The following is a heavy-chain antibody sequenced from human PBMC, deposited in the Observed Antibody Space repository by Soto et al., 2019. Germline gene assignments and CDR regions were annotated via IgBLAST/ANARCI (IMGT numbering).Heavy chain of an antibody. CDR3: AKALGYCSGGSCYSGGNLYYYGMDV. V-gene: IGHV3-23*01. J-gene: IGHJ6*02. CDR1: GFTFSSYA. CDR2: ISGSGGST. D-gene: IGHD2-15*01. Sequence: HPGGSLRLSCAASGFTFSSYAMSWVRQSPGEGLEWVSAISGSGGSTYYADSVKGRFTISRDNSKNTLYLQMNSLRAEDTAVYYCAKALGYCSGGSCYSGGNLYYYGMDVWGQGTTVTVSS.